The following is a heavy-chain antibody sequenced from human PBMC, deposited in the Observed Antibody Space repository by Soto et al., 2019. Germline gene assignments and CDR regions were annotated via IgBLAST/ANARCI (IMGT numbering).Heavy chain of an antibody. D-gene: IGHD1-7*01. CDR1: GGTFSSYA. J-gene: IGHJ5*02. CDR3: ARSLKLPVHNWFDP. Sequence: SVRVSCKXSGGTFSSYAISWVRQAPGQGLEWMGGIIPIFGTANYAQKFQGRVTITADKSTSTAYMELSSLRSEDTAVYYCARSLKLPVHNWFDPWGQGTLVTVSS. CDR2: IIPIFGTA. V-gene: IGHV1-69*06.